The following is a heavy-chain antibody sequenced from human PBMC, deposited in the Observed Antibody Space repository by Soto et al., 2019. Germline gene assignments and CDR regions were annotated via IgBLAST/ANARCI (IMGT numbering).Heavy chain of an antibody. V-gene: IGHV3-23*01. CDR2: ISGSGGST. J-gene: IGHJ3*02. CDR1: GFTFSSYA. D-gene: IGHD3-22*01. CDR3: AKDNGYYYDAVIGGAFDI. Sequence: GGSLRLSCAASGFTFSSYAMSWVRQAPGKGLEWVSAISGSGGSTYYADSVKGRFTISRDNSKNTLYLQMNSLRAEDTAVYYCAKDNGYYYDAVIGGAFDIWGQGTMVTVSS.